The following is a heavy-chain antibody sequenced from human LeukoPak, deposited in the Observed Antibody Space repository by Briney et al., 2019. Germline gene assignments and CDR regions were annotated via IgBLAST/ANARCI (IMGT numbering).Heavy chain of an antibody. V-gene: IGHV1-2*02. CDR3: ATVRDIVVGGGPYYFDY. Sequence: ASVTVSCKASGYTFIGYYLHWVRQARGQGLEWMGWINPHNGDTNYAQRFQGRVTMTRDTSITTAYMELNRLKSDDTAVYYCATVRDIVVGGGPYYFDYWGQGTLVTVSS. D-gene: IGHD2-15*01. J-gene: IGHJ4*02. CDR1: GYTFIGYY. CDR2: INPHNGDT.